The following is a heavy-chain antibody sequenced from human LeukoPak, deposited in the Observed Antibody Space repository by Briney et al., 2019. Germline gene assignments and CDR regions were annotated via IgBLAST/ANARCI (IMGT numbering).Heavy chain of an antibody. D-gene: IGHD3-22*01. CDR1: AYSFTDYY. V-gene: IGHV1-2*02. CDR2: INPNSGDT. J-gene: IGHJ4*02. CDR3: ARFDYSDSSGPNRMGFDY. Sequence: ASVKVSCKASAYSFTDYYMHWVRQAPGQGLEWMGWINPNSGDTNYAQKFQGRVTMTRDTSISTAYMELSRLISDDTAVYYCARFDYSDSSGPNRMGFDYWGQGTLVTVSS.